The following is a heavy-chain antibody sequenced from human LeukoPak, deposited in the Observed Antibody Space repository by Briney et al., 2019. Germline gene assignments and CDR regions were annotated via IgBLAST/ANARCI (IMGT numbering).Heavy chain of an antibody. CDR3: ARDMEQQLAPFDY. D-gene: IGHD6-13*01. CDR2: IDPSGGIT. Sequence: ASVKVSCKASGYIFTSFYIHWVRQVPGQGLEWMGIIDPSGGITTYAQKFQGGVIMTADTSTNTVYLELSSLKSEDTAVYYCARDMEQQLAPFDYWGQGTLVTVSS. J-gene: IGHJ4*02. CDR1: GYIFTSFY. V-gene: IGHV1-46*01.